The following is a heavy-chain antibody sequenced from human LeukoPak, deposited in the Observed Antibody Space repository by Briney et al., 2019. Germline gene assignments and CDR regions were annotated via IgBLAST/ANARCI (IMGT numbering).Heavy chain of an antibody. CDR3: ARRLYYYDTSGFGWFDP. CDR1: GYTFTSYD. Sequence: ASVKVSCKASGYTFTSYDINWVRQATGQGLEWMGWMNPNSGNTGYAQKFQGRVTITRNTSISTAYMELSSLRSDDTAVYYCARRLYYYDTSGFGWFDPWGQGTLVTVSS. J-gene: IGHJ5*02. D-gene: IGHD3-22*01. CDR2: MNPNSGNT. V-gene: IGHV1-8*03.